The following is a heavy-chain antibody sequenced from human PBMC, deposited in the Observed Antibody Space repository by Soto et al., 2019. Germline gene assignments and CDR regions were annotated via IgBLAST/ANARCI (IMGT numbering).Heavy chain of an antibody. V-gene: IGHV3-48*02. D-gene: IGHD4-17*01. CDR1: GFTFSSYS. CDR2: ISSSSSTI. Sequence: GGSLRLSCAASGFTFSSYSMNWVRQAPGKGLEWVSYISSSSSTIYYADSVKGRFTISRDNAKNSLYLQMNSLRDEDTAVYYCARDPHLTYDYGDYDYYYYGMDVWGQGTTVTVSS. J-gene: IGHJ6*02. CDR3: ARDPHLTYDYGDYDYYYYGMDV.